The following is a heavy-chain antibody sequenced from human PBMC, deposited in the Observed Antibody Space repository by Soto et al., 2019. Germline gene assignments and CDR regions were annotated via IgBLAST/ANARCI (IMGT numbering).Heavy chain of an antibody. CDR2: IWYDGSNK. D-gene: IGHD6-6*01. CDR3: ARDRLYSSSSLDY. J-gene: IGHJ4*02. Sequence: PGGSLRLSCAASGFTFSSYGMHWVRQAPGKGLEWVAVIWYDGSNKYYADSVKGRFTISRDNSKNTLYLQMNSLRADDTAVYYCARDRLYSSSSLDYWAQGSLVTGSS. V-gene: IGHV3-33*01. CDR1: GFTFSSYG.